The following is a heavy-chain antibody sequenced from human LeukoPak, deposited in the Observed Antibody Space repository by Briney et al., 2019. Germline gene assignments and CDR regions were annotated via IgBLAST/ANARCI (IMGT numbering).Heavy chain of an antibody. D-gene: IGHD3-10*01. Sequence: SETLSLTCTVSGASTSGNYWGWIRQPPGKGLESIGYVYYDGVARYNPSLQSRVTISIDTSKNQMSLKVTSVTAADTAVYYCARGEGTMVRGVGPFDSWSQGILVTVSS. CDR1: GASTSGNY. V-gene: IGHV4-59*01. CDR3: ARGEGTMVRGVGPFDS. CDR2: VYYDGVA. J-gene: IGHJ4*02.